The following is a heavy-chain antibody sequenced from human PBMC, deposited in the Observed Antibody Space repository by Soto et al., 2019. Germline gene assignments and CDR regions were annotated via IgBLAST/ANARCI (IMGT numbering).Heavy chain of an antibody. V-gene: IGHV1-18*01. CDR2: ISDYNGKT. D-gene: IGHD3-10*01. Sequence: HVQLVQSGSEVKKPGALVKVSCKTSGYRFTDYGISWVRQAPGQGLEWMGWISDYNGKTNYAQKLRGRIFMTTDTSTRTAYMELRSLRSDDTAVYFCAREGYQSGSGTYSPRRYYGMDVWGQGTTVTVSS. CDR3: AREGYQSGSGTYSPRRYYGMDV. CDR1: GYRFTDYG. J-gene: IGHJ6*02.